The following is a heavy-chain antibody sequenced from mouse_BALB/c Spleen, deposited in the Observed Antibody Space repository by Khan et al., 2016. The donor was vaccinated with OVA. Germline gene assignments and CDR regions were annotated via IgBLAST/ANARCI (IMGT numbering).Heavy chain of an antibody. CDR1: GFAFSSYD. D-gene: IGHD2-10*01. Sequence: EVELVESGGGLVKPGGSLKLSCAPSGFAFSSYDMSWVRQTPEKRLEWVATISGTGIYTYYPDSVKGRFTISRDNARNTLYLQMSSLWSEDTALYYCARPSYYGNPWFTYWCQGTLVTVSA. V-gene: IGHV5-9*02. J-gene: IGHJ3*01. CDR3: ARPSYYGNPWFTY. CDR2: ISGTGIYT.